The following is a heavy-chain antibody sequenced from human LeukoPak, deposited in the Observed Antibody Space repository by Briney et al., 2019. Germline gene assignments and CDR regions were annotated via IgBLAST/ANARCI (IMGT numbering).Heavy chain of an antibody. CDR2: TSSSSTTI. V-gene: IGHV3-48*04. Sequence: GSLRLSCVVSGLTFSDFSMNWVRQAPGKGLEWVSYTSSSSTTIYYADSVKGRFTISRDNAKNSLYLQMNSLRAEDTAVYYCARDGYWGQGTLVTVSS. CDR3: ARDGY. J-gene: IGHJ4*02. CDR1: GLTFSDFS.